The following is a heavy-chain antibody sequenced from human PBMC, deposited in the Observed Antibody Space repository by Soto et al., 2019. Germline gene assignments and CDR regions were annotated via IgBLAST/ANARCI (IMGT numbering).Heavy chain of an antibody. CDR1: GGSISGYF. D-gene: IGHD3-22*01. CDR3: ARDGSGYYGRNGFDL. CDR2: IYSSGNT. J-gene: IGHJ3*01. Sequence: QVQLQESGPGLVKPSETLSLTCTVSGGSISGYFWSWIRQPAGKGLEWIGRIYSSGNTKSNPSLKNRLTMSVDTSKNQCSLKLRSVTAADTALYYCARDGSGYYGRNGFDLWVQGTMVTVSS. V-gene: IGHV4-4*07.